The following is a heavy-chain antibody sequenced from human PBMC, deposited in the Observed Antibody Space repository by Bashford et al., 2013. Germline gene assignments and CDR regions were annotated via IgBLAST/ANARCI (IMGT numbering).Heavy chain of an antibody. D-gene: IGHD6-13*01. CDR3: AKTYSVTGIAAGGDGGEDY. J-gene: IGHJ4*02. Sequence: WSGQASREGAWSGSSSISGVGGSTYYADSVKGRFTISRDNSENTLFLHMHSLRVDDTGVYSCAKTYSVTGIAAGGDGGEDYWGQGTLVTVSS. V-gene: IGHV3-23*01. CDR2: ISGVGGST.